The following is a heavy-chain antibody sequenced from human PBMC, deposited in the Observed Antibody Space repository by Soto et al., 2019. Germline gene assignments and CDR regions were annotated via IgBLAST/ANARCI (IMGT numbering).Heavy chain of an antibody. V-gene: IGHV4-59*01. CDR3: ARGYSNNWNLIWFDP. CDR1: GGSFSGYY. D-gene: IGHD1-1*01. CDR2: IFYSGTT. Sequence: SETLSLTCAVYGGSFSGYYWSWIRQPPGKGPELIGYIFYSGTTNYNPSLKSRLSISIDTSNKQFSLRLTSLTAADTAVYFCARGYSNNWNLIWFDPWGQGTMVTVYS. J-gene: IGHJ5*02.